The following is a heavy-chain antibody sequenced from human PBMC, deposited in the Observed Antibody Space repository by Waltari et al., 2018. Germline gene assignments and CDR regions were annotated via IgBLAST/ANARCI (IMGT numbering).Heavy chain of an antibody. Sequence: EVQLLESGGGLVQPGGSLRLSCAASGFNFSSYALSWVRQAPGKGLEWVSVIYSGGSTYYADSVKGRFTISRDNSKNTLYLQMNSLRAEDTAVYYCAKAIAARWVSEIDYWGQGTLVTVSS. CDR1: GFNFSSYA. V-gene: IGHV3-23*03. CDR2: IYSGGST. D-gene: IGHD6-6*01. CDR3: AKAIAARWVSEIDY. J-gene: IGHJ4*02.